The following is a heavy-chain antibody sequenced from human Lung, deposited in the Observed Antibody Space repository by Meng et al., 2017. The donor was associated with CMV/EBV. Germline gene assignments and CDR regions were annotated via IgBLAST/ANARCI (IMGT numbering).Heavy chain of an antibody. V-gene: IGHV4-4*02. CDR2: IPHRGSS. J-gene: IGHJ1*01. CDR3: LRRSGGSV. CDR1: GDSTTTHNW. Sequence: QVDLRESGPALLKPSETLSLTWPVSGDSTTTHNWWAWVRQPPGKGLEWIGEIPHRGSSAYNPPLKSRVSMSIDKSKNQFSLKLTSVTAADTAVYHCLRRSGGSVWGQGTLVTVSS. D-gene: IGHD3-10*01.